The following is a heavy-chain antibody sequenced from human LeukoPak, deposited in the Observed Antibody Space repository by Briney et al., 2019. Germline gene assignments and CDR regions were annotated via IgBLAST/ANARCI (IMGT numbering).Heavy chain of an antibody. CDR1: GFTFSSYS. CDR3: ARLRNVGGNPHPFNV. Sequence: GGSLRLSCAASGFTFSSYSMNWVRQAPGKGLEWVSSITSTGRYIFYADSLKGRFTISRDNAKKSLYLQMNSLRAEDTAVYYCARLRNVGGNPHPFNVWGQGTTVTVSS. J-gene: IGHJ3*01. D-gene: IGHD4-23*01. V-gene: IGHV3-21*01. CDR2: ITSTGRYI.